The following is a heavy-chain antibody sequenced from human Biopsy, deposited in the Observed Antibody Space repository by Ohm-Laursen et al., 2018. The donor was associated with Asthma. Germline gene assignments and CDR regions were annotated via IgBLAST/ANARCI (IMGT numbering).Heavy chain of an antibody. Sequence: GSLRLSCAASGFSVSSNYMSWVRQAPGKGLEWVSVIYSGGSTYYADSVKGRFTISRDNSKNTLDPQMNSLRAEDTAVYYCGRDYPLVDWGQGTLVTVSS. CDR3: GRDYPLVD. V-gene: IGHV3-53*01. J-gene: IGHJ4*02. CDR1: GFSVSSNY. D-gene: IGHD2-15*01. CDR2: IYSGGST.